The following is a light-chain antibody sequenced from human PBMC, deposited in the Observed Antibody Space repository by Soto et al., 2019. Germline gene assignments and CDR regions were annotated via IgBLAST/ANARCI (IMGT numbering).Light chain of an antibody. V-gene: IGLV2-14*01. J-gene: IGLJ1*01. CDR1: SSDVGGHNS. CDR2: NVS. Sequence: QSVLTQPASVSGSPGQSITISCTGTSSDVGGHNSVSWYQQHPGKAPKLIIYNVSNRPSGVSNRFSGSKSGNTASLNITGLLAEDEADYYCTSYTSSSTYVFGAGTKVTVL. CDR3: TSYTSSSTYV.